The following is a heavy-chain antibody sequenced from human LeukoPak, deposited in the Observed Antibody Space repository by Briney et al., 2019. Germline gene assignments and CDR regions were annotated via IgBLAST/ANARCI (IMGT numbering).Heavy chain of an antibody. D-gene: IGHD6-19*01. CDR1: GFTFSNYW. CDR2: IKEDGSEK. V-gene: IGHV3-7*03. Sequence: PGGSLRLSCAASGFTFSNYWMSWVRQAPGRGLEWVANIKEDGSEKYYVDAVKGRFTISRDNAKKSLFLQMNSPRAEDTAVYYCARDQYYSSSDWGQGTLVTVSS. CDR3: ARDQYYSSSD. J-gene: IGHJ4*02.